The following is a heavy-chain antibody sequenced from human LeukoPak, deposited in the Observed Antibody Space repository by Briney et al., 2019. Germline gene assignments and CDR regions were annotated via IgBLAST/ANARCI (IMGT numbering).Heavy chain of an antibody. J-gene: IGHJ4*02. D-gene: IGHD3-3*01. CDR2: INYKSKGGTA. CDR3: TTDHRTIYGVVFPDY. Sequence: SGGSLRLSCAASGFTFNNVWMSWVGQAPGQGLEWVGRINYKSKGGTADYAARVKGRFTISRDDSKDTLYLQMNSLNTEDTAVYYCTTDHRTIYGVVFPDYWGQGTLVIVSS. CDR1: GFTFNNVW. V-gene: IGHV3-15*01.